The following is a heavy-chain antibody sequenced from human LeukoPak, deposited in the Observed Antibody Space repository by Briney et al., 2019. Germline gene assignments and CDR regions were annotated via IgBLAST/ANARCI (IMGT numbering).Heavy chain of an antibody. J-gene: IGHJ4*02. Sequence: SETLSLTCTVSGGSISSYYWSWIRQPPGKGLEWIGYIYYSGSTNYNPSLKSRVTISVDTSKNQFSLKLSSVTAADTAVYYCARDTYYYDSSGPDWGQGTLVTVSS. CDR3: ARDTYYYDSSGPD. D-gene: IGHD3-22*01. V-gene: IGHV4-59*12. CDR1: GGSISSYY. CDR2: IYYSGST.